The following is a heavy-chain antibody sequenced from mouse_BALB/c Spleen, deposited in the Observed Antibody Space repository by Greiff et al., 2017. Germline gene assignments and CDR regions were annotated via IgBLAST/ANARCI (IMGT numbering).Heavy chain of an antibody. Sequence: VQLKQSGPGLVKPSQSLSLTCTVTGYSITSDYAWNWIRQFPGNKLEWMGYISYSGSTSYNPSLKSRISITRDTSKNQFFLQLNSVTTEDTATYYCARGYYGRFAYWGQGTLVTVSA. V-gene: IGHV3-2*02. CDR3: ARGYYGRFAY. CDR1: GYSITSDYA. J-gene: IGHJ3*01. CDR2: ISYSGST. D-gene: IGHD1-2*01.